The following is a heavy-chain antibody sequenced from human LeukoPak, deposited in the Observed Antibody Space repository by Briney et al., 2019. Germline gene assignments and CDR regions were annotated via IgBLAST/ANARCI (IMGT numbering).Heavy chain of an antibody. J-gene: IGHJ4*02. V-gene: IGHV7-4-1*02. CDR2: INTNTGNP. D-gene: IGHD6-19*01. CDR1: GYSFTSYA. CDR3: ARVAEYSSGWYDPFDY. Sequence: ASVTVSFKASGYSFTSYAMNWVRQAPGQGLEWMGWINTNTGNPTYAQGFTGRCVFSLDTSVSTAYLQISSLKAEDTAVYSCARVAEYSSGWYDPFDYWGQGTLVTVSS.